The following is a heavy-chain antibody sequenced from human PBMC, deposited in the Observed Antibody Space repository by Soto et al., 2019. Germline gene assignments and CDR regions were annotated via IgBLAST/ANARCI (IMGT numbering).Heavy chain of an antibody. CDR3: ARGRDSSGYYYSRMALYI. CDR1: GFTVSSNY. CDR2: IYSGGST. V-gene: IGHV3-66*01. J-gene: IGHJ3*02. Sequence: GGSLRLSCAASGFTVSSNYMSWVRQAPGKGLEWVSVIYSGGSTYYADSVKGRFTISRDNSKNTLFLQMNSLRAEDTAVYCCARGRDSSGYYYSRMALYIWGQGTMVTVSS. D-gene: IGHD3-22*01.